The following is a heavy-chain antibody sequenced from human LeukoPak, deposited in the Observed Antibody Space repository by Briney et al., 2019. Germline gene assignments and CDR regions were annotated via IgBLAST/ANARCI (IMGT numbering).Heavy chain of an antibody. V-gene: IGHV1-69*04. Sequence: SVKVSCKASGGTFSSYAISWVRQAPGQGLEWMGRIIPILGIANYAQKFQGRVTITADKSTSTAHMELSSLRSEDTAVYYCARLGDYYGMDVWGQGTTVTVSS. CDR3: ARLGDYYGMDV. CDR2: IIPILGIA. CDR1: GGTFSSYA. J-gene: IGHJ6*02. D-gene: IGHD4-17*01.